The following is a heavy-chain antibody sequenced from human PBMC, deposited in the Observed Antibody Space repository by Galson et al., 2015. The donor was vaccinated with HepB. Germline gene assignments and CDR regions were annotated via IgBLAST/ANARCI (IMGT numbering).Heavy chain of an antibody. D-gene: IGHD3-3*01. CDR1: GGSISSYY. CDR2: IYYSGST. CDR3: ARVPLYYDFWSGYYTGGYYGMDV. V-gene: IGHV4-59*01. Sequence: TLSLTCTVSGGSISSYYWSWIRQPPGKGLEWIGYIYYSGSTNYNPSLKSRVTISVDTSKNQFSLKLSSVTAADTAVYYCARVPLYYDFWSGYYTGGYYGMDVWGQGTTVTVSS. J-gene: IGHJ6*02.